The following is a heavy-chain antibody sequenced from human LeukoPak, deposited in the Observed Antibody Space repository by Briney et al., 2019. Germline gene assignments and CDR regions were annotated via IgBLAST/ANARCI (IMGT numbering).Heavy chain of an antibody. CDR3: ARGLTYCSGGSCYSQATDY. Sequence: SETLSLTCTVSGGSISSYYWSWIRQPPGKGLEWIGYIYYSGSTNYNPSLKSRVTISVDTSKNQFSLKLSSVTAADTAVYYCARGLTYCSGGSCYSQATDYWGQGTLVTVSS. J-gene: IGHJ4*02. CDR1: GGSISSYY. CDR2: IYYSGST. V-gene: IGHV4-59*12. D-gene: IGHD2-15*01.